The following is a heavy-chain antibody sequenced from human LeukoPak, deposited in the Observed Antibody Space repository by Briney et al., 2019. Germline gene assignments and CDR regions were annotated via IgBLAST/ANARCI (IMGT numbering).Heavy chain of an antibody. CDR3: ARRSGIAAPSPFSG. V-gene: IGHV3-7*01. CDR1: GFTFSSYW. Sequence: GGSLRLSCAASGFTFSSYWMSWVRQAPGKGLEWVANIKQDGSEKYYVDSVKGRFTISRDNAKNSLYLQMNSLRAEDTAVYYCARRSGIAAPSPFSGWGQGTLVTVSS. D-gene: IGHD6-6*01. CDR2: IKQDGSEK. J-gene: IGHJ4*02.